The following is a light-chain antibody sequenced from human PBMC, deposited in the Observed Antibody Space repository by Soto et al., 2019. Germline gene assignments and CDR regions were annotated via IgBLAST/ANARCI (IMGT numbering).Light chain of an antibody. J-gene: IGLJ2*01. CDR3: SSYTSSSGRV. CDR1: SSDVGGYNY. CDR2: EVS. V-gene: IGLV2-14*01. Sequence: QPVLTQPASVSGSPGQSITISCTGTSSDVGGYNYVSWYQQYPGKAPKLMIYEVSNRPSGVSNRFSGSKSGNTASLTISGLQAEDEADYYCSSYTSSSGRVFGAGTKLTVL.